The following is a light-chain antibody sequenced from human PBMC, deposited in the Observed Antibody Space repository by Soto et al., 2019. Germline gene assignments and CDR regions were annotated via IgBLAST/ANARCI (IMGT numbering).Light chain of an antibody. CDR1: QGIGDT. J-gene: IGKJ1*01. CDR2: DTS. Sequence: EVVMRQSPATLSVSPGXGATLSCRASQGIGDTLAWYQHKPGQTPRLLIYDTSDRATGIPDRFSGSGSGTDFTLTISRLVPEDFAVYYCQQYGDSPVTFGQGTKV. V-gene: IGKV3-20*01. CDR3: QQYGDSPVT.